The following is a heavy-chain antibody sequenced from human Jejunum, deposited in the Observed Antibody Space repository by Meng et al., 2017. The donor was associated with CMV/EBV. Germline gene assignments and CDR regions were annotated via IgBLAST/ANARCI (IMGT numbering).Heavy chain of an antibody. V-gene: IGHV1-2*04. CDR2: INSDSGDT. CDR1: GYTFIGYY. Sequence: ASGYTFIGYYIPWVRQAPGQGLEWIGWINSDSGDTNYAQKFQAWVTMTRDTSITTAYMELRRLGYDDTAVYYCVRQDSRSWDFDHWGQGTLVTVSS. CDR3: VRQDSRSWDFDH. D-gene: IGHD6-6*01. J-gene: IGHJ4*02.